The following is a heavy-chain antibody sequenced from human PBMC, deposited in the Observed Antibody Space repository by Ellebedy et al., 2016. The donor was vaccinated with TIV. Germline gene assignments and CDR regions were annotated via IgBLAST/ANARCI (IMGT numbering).Heavy chain of an antibody. CDR1: GFTFSSYS. CDR2: ICSTITTI. CDR3: ARGGGSRLSHSFDI. J-gene: IGHJ3*02. Sequence: GESLKISCAASGFTFSSYSMNWVRQAPGKGLEWVSYICSTITTIYYADSVKGRFTISRDNAKNSLYLQMNSLRAEDTAVYYCARGGGSRLSHSFDIWGQGTMVTVSS. D-gene: IGHD3-10*01. V-gene: IGHV3-48*04.